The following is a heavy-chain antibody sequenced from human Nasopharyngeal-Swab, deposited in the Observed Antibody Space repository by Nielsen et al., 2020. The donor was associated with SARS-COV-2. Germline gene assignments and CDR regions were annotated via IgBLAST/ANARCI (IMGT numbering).Heavy chain of an antibody. V-gene: IGHV4-39*02. J-gene: IGHJ4*02. CDR2: IYYSGST. Sequence: SETLSLTCTVSGGSISSSSYYWGWIRQPPGKGLEWIGYIYYSGSTYYNPSLESRVSMSVDTSKNHFSLKASSVTAADTAVYYCARVPSDYGDPAGFDYWGQGILVTVSS. CDR1: GGSISSSSYY. CDR3: ARVPSDYGDPAGFDY. D-gene: IGHD4-17*01.